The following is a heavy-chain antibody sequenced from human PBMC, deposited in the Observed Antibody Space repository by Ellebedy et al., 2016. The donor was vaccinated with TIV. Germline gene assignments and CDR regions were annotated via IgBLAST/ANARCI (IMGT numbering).Heavy chain of an antibody. CDR1: GFTFSNSA. V-gene: IGHV3-23*01. J-gene: IGHJ4*02. CDR2: FGVSGDTT. D-gene: IGHD1-14*01. Sequence: PGGSLRLSCAASGFTFSNSAMSCVRQAPGKGLEWVSGFGVSGDTTYYADSVKGRFTISRDNSRNTLYLQMNSLRAEDTAIYYCAKGRSGTYIHHAFDYWGQGTLVTVSS. CDR3: AKGRSGTYIHHAFDY.